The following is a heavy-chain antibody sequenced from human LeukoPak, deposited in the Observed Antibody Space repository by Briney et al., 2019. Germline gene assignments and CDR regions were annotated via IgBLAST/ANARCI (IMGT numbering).Heavy chain of an antibody. Sequence: PGRSLRLSCAASGFTFSSYAMHWVRQAPGKGLEWVAVISYDGSNKYYADSVKGRFTISRDNSKNTLYLQMNSLRTEDTAVYYCARAWDCGGDCYSDYDGPVDYWGQGTLVTVSS. J-gene: IGHJ4*02. D-gene: IGHD2-21*02. CDR1: GFTFSSYA. CDR3: ARAWDCGGDCYSDYDGPVDY. V-gene: IGHV3-30-3*01. CDR2: ISYDGSNK.